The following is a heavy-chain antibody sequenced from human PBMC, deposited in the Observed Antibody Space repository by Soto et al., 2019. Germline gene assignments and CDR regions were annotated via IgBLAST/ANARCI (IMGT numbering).Heavy chain of an antibody. V-gene: IGHV3-7*03. CDR2: IKQDGSEK. J-gene: IGHJ4*02. D-gene: IGHD3-16*02. CDR3: ARGGMITFGGVIVRAYFDY. Sequence: EVQLVESGGGLVQPGGSLRLSCAASGFTFSNYWMSWVRQAPGKGLEWVANIKQDGSEKYYVDSVKGRFTISRDNAKNSLYLQMNGLRAEDTAVYYWARGGMITFGGVIVRAYFDYWGQGTLVTVSS. CDR1: GFTFSNYW.